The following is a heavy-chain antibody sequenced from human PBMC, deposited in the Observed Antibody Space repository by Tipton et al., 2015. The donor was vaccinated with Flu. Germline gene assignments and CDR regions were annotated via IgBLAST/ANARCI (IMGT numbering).Heavy chain of an antibody. CDR2: IYHSGST. J-gene: IGHJ3*02. Sequence: TLSLTCTVSGGSISSYYWSWIRQPPGKGLEWIGYIYHSGSTNYNPSLKSRVTISVDTSKNQFSLKLSSVTAADTAVYYCARVYYYDSSGRGAFDIWGQGTMVTVSS. CDR1: GGSISSYY. V-gene: IGHV4-59*01. D-gene: IGHD3-22*01. CDR3: ARVYYYDSSGRGAFDI.